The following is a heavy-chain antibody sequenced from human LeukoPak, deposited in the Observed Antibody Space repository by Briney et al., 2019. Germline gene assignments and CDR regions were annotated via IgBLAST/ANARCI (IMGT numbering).Heavy chain of an antibody. J-gene: IGHJ4*02. CDR3: ATGAMVRGSNVDY. Sequence: PGGSLRLSCAASGFSFDDYGMSSVRQAPGKGLEWVCGVNWNGGSTGYADSVKGRFTISRDNAKNSLYLQMNSLRAEDTALYYCATGAMVRGSNVDYWGQGTLVTVSS. CDR1: GFSFDDYG. CDR2: VNWNGGST. V-gene: IGHV3-20*04. D-gene: IGHD3-10*01.